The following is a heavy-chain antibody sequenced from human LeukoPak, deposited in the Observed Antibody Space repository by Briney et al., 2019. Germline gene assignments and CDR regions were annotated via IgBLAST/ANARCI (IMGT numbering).Heavy chain of an antibody. CDR2: IRYDGSNK. V-gene: IGHV3-30*02. J-gene: IGHJ1*01. CDR1: GFTFSSYG. Sequence: PGGSLRLSCAASGFTFSSYGMHWVRQAPGKGLEWVAFIRYDGSNKYYADSVKGRFTISRDNSKNTLYLQMNSLRAEDTAVYYCAKDATLYYYDSSGYYLAEYFQHWGQGTLVTVSS. D-gene: IGHD3-22*01. CDR3: AKDATLYYYDSSGYYLAEYFQH.